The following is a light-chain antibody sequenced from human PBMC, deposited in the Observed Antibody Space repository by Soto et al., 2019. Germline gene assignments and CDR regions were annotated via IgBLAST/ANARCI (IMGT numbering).Light chain of an antibody. J-gene: IGKJ4*01. CDR2: GAS. Sequence: EIVLTQSPDTLSLSPGERVTLSCRASQSVNTNYLAWYQKKPGQAPRLLIFGASSRATGIPDRFSGSGSGTDFTLTISRLEPEDFAVYYCQQYGSSLLTFGGGTKVEIK. CDR3: QQYGSSLLT. V-gene: IGKV3-20*01. CDR1: QSVNTNY.